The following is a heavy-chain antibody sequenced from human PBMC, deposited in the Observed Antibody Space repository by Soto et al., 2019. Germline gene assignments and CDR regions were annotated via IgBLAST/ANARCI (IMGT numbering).Heavy chain of an antibody. V-gene: IGHV3-7*01. J-gene: IGHJ3*01. CDR2: INTDGSQK. CDR3: ARVSRRNTFDV. CDR1: GFTFNSYW. Sequence: LRLSCAASGFTFNSYWMTWVRQAPGKGLEWVANINTDGSQKHSVDSVKGRFTFSRDNGKNSLYLQMNSLRVEDTAVYYCARVSRRNTFDVWGQGTMVTVS.